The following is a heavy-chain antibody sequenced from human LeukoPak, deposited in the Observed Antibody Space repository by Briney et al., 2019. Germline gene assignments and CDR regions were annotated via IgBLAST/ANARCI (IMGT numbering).Heavy chain of an antibody. CDR3: AKGKINHDGAVEI. J-gene: IGHJ3*02. Sequence: PGGSLRLSCAASGFTVSNNYMSWVRQAPGKGLEWVSVLYRGGGTYYADSVKGRFTISRDNSKNTLYLQMNSVRAEDTAVYYCAKGKINHDGAVEIWGQGTTVTVSS. V-gene: IGHV3-66*01. CDR2: LYRGGGT. CDR1: GFTVSNNY. D-gene: IGHD3-16*01.